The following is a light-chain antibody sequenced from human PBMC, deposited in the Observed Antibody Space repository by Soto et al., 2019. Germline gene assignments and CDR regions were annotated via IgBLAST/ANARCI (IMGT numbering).Light chain of an antibody. J-gene: IGLJ3*02. Sequence: QSVLTQPPSASGTPGQRVTFSCSGSSSNIGSNAVKWYQQLPGTAPKLLIYSNNQRPSAVPDRFSGYKSGTSASLAISGLESEDEADYYCASWDDSLSAQVFGGGTKLTVL. CDR1: SSNIGSNA. CDR2: SNN. CDR3: ASWDDSLSAQV. V-gene: IGLV1-44*01.